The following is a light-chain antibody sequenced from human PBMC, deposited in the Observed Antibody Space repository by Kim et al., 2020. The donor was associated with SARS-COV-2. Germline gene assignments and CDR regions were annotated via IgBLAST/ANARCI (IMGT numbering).Light chain of an antibody. CDR1: TGSVTSRHF. V-gene: IGLV7-46*01. CDR2: DTN. J-gene: IGLJ2*01. CDR3: LLDYNTIRV. Sequence: PGVTFTLSCGSSTGSVTSRHFPFWVQQKPGQAPTSLIYDTNHQPSWTPARFSGSLLGGKAALTLSGAQPENEAVYYCLLDYNTIRVFGGGTQLTVL.